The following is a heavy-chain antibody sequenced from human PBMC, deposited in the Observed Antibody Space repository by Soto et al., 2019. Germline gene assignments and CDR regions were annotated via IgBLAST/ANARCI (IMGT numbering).Heavy chain of an antibody. V-gene: IGHV3-23*01. CDR1: GFTFSSYP. Sequence: EVQLLESGGGLVQPGGSLRLSCAASGFTFSSYPMSWVRQAPGKGLEWVSASSGSGDLTFYEDSVKGRVTISRDNSKNTPYLQVNSLRAEDAAVYYCAKCPAGSPHPLDFWGQGTLVTVSS. J-gene: IGHJ4*02. CDR2: SSGSGDLT. CDR3: AKCPAGSPHPLDF.